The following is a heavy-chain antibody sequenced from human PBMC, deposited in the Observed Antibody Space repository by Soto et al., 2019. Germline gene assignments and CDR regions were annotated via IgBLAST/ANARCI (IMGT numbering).Heavy chain of an antibody. D-gene: IGHD2-2*01. Sequence: QVQLVQSGAEVKKPGASVKVSCKASGYTFASYAISWMRQAPGQGLEWMGWISAYNGNTNYAQKLQGRVTMTTDPSTSTAYRELRSLRSDDTAVYYCARDPPAPDYWGQRTLVTVSS. J-gene: IGHJ4*02. CDR1: GYTFASYA. V-gene: IGHV1-18*01. CDR2: ISAYNGNT. CDR3: ARDPPAPDY.